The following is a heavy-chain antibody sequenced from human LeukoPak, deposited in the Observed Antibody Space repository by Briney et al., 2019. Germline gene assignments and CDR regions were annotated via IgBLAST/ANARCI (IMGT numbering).Heavy chain of an antibody. CDR2: ITGNSHTI. J-gene: IGHJ3*02. V-gene: IGHV3-48*01. CDR1: GFTFNTYS. Sequence: GGSLRLSCEASGFTFNTYSMNWVRQAPGKGLEWVSYITGNSHTIYYADSVKGRFTISRDNAKNSLYLQMNSLRAEDTAVYYCARDNNMGYDILSGYMPPSAFDIWGQGTTVTVSS. D-gene: IGHD3-9*01. CDR3: ARDNNMGYDILSGYMPPSAFDI.